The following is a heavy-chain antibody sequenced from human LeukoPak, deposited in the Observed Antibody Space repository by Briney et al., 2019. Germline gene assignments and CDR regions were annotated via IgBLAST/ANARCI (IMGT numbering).Heavy chain of an antibody. CDR1: GYTFTGYG. CDR2: ISAYNGNT. D-gene: IGHD2-15*01. J-gene: IGHJ4*02. V-gene: IGHV1-18*01. Sequence: ASVKVSCKASGYTFTGYGISWVRQAPGQGLEWMGWISAYNGNTNYAQKLQGRVTMTTDTSTSTAYMELRSLRSDDTAVYYCARARGGGSNPNLNDYWGQGILVTVSS. CDR3: ARARGGGSNPNLNDY.